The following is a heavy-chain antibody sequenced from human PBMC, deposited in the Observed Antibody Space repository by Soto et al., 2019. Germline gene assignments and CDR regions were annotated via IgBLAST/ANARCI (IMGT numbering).Heavy chain of an antibody. CDR3: AKTPGGGWLVRGLGAFDI. CDR2: ISWNSGSI. CDR1: GFTFDDYA. J-gene: IGHJ3*02. D-gene: IGHD6-19*01. Sequence: DVQLVESGGGLVQPGRSLRLSCAASGFTFDDYAMHWVRQAPGKGLEWVSGISWNSGSIGYADSVKGRFTISRDNAKNSLYLQMNSLRAEDTALYYCAKTPGGGWLVRGLGAFDIWGQGTMVTVSS. V-gene: IGHV3-9*01.